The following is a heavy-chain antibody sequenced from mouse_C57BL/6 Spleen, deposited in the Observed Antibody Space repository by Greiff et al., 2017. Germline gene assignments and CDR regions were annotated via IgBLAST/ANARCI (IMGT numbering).Heavy chain of an antibody. Sequence: EVKVIESGGGLVQPGGSLKLSCAASGFTFSDYGMAWVRQAPRKGPEWVAFISNLAYSIYYADTVTGRFTISRENAKNTLYLEMSRLRSEDTAMYYCARRASTVVATGAMDYWGQGTSVTVSS. CDR1: GFTFSDYG. CDR2: ISNLAYSI. V-gene: IGHV5-15*04. J-gene: IGHJ4*01. D-gene: IGHD1-1*01. CDR3: ARRASTVVATGAMDY.